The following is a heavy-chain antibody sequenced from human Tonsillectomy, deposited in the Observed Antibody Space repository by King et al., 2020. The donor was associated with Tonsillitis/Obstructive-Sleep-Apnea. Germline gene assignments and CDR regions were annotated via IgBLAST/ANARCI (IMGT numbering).Heavy chain of an antibody. Sequence: VQLVESGGGLVQPGGSLRLSCAASGFTFSAYSMHWVRQAPGKGLEYVSAISANGGITYYSNSVKGRFTISRDNSKNTLSLQMGSLGAEDMAVYYCARVDDGGLFDPWGQGTLVTVSS. J-gene: IGHJ5*02. V-gene: IGHV3-64*01. CDR3: ARVDDGGLFDP. D-gene: IGHD3-16*01. CDR2: ISANGGIT. CDR1: GFTFSAYS.